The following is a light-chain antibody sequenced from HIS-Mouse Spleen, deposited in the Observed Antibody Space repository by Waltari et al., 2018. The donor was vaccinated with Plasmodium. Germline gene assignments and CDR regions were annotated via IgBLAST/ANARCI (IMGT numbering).Light chain of an antibody. CDR2: QDS. V-gene: IGLV3-1*01. J-gene: IGLJ2*01. CDR3: QAWDSSTVV. CDR1: KLGYKY. Sequence: SYELTQPPSVSVSPGQTASITCSGDKLGYKYACWYQQKPGQSPVLVIYQDSKRPSGIPKRVSGSNSGNTATLTISGTQAMDEADYYCQAWDSSTVVFGGGTKLTVL.